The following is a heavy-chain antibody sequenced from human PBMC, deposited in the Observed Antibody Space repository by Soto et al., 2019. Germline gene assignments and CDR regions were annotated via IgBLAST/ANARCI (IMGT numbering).Heavy chain of an antibody. J-gene: IGHJ6*02. Sequence: ASVKVSCKASGYTFTSFGISWVRQAPGQGLEWMGWISAYNGNTSYAQNLQGRFTMTTDTSTSTAYMELRSLRSDDTAVYYCASFDYGDPYYYGMDVWGQGTTVTVSS. CDR2: ISAYNGNT. V-gene: IGHV1-18*01. D-gene: IGHD4-17*01. CDR1: GYTFTSFG. CDR3: ASFDYGDPYYYGMDV.